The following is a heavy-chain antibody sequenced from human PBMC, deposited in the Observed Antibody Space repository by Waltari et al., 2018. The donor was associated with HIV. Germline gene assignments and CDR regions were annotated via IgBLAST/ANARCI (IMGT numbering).Heavy chain of an antibody. CDR3: ASQLKYYYDSDGWFDP. D-gene: IGHD3-22*01. Sequence: EVQLVESGGGLIQPGGSLRLSCAASGFTVSRSYMSCVRQAPGKGLEWVSVIYSGGSTYYADSVKGRFTISRDNSKNTLYLQMNSLRAEDTAVYYCASQLKYYYDSDGWFDPWGQGTLVTVSS. J-gene: IGHJ5*02. V-gene: IGHV3-53*01. CDR1: GFTVSRSY. CDR2: IYSGGST.